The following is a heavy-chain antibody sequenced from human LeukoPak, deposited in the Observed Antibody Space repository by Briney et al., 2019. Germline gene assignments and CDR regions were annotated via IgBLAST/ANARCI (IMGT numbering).Heavy chain of an antibody. J-gene: IGHJ4*02. CDR3: AKWLQLGGIEGSFDY. CDR1: GFTFNIYG. Sequence: GGSLRLSCAASGFTFNIYGMSWGRQAPGKGLEWVSSVGGGNDIHYADSVKGRFTGARDDAKNTVYLQMNSLRAEDTAVYNCAKWLQLGGIEGSFDYWGQGTLVTVSS. D-gene: IGHD5-24*01. CDR2: VGGGNDI. V-gene: IGHV3-23*01.